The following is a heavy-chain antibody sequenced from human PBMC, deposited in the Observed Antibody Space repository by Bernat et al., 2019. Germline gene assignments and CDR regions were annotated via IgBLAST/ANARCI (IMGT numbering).Heavy chain of an antibody. Sequence: EVQLVESGGGLVQRGGSLRLSCAASGFTVSFNYMSWVRQAPGKGLEWVSIIYSGGNTYYADSVKGRFTISRDNSKNTLYLQMTSLRVEDTAVYHCARLYDAFDIWGQGTKVTVSS. CDR1: GFTVSFNY. CDR3: ARLYDAFDI. J-gene: IGHJ3*02. V-gene: IGHV3-66*01. CDR2: IYSGGNT.